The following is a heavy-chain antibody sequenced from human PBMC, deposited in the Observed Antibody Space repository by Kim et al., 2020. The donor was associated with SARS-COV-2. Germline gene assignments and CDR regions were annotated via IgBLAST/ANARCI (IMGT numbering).Heavy chain of an antibody. Sequence: GGSLRLSCAASGFTFSSYWMHWVRQAPGKGLVWVSRINSDGSSTSYADSVKGRFTISRDNAKNTLYLQMNSLRAEDTAVYYCASSWGLDYYYYGMDVWGQGTTVTVSS. CDR1: GFTFSSYW. D-gene: IGHD3-16*01. CDR2: INSDGSST. J-gene: IGHJ6*02. V-gene: IGHV3-74*01. CDR3: ASSWGLDYYYYGMDV.